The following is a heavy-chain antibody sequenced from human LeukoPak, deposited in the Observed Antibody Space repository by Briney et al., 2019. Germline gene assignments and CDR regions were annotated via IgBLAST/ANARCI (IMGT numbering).Heavy chain of an antibody. D-gene: IGHD6-19*01. CDR2: IKQDGSEK. Sequence: GGSLRLSCAAYGFTFSSFWMSWVRQAPGKGLEWVANIKQDGSEKYYVDSVKGRFTISTDNAKNSLYLQMNSLRAEDTAVYYCARGPQWLVPDWYFDLWGRGTLVTVSS. J-gene: IGHJ2*01. CDR3: ARGPQWLVPDWYFDL. V-gene: IGHV3-7*01. CDR1: GFTFSSFW.